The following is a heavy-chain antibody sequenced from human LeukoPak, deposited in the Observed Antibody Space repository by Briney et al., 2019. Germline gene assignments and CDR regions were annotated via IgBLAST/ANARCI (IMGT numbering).Heavy chain of an antibody. Sequence: PSETLSLTCTVSGGSISSSSYYWGWIRQPPGKGLEWIGYIYYSGSTNYNPSLKSRVTISVDTSKNQFSLKLSSVTAADTAVYYCASTNAAMVTGWGFDYWGQGTLVTVSS. CDR3: ASTNAAMVTGWGFDY. CDR1: GGSISSSSYY. V-gene: IGHV4-61*05. D-gene: IGHD5-18*01. CDR2: IYYSGST. J-gene: IGHJ4*02.